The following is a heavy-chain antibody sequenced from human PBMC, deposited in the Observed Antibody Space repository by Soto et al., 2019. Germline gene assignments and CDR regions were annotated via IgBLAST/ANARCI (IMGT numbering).Heavy chain of an antibody. CDR2: ISAYNGNT. D-gene: IGHD3-22*01. V-gene: IGHV1-18*01. CDR3: ARDLHYDSSGAYFDY. CDR1: GYTFTSYG. Sequence: ASVKVSCKASGYTFTSYGISWVRQAPGQGLEWMGWISAYNGNTNYAQKLQGRVTMTTDTSTSTAYMELRSLRSDDTAVYYCARDLHYDSSGAYFDYWGQGTLVTVSS. J-gene: IGHJ4*02.